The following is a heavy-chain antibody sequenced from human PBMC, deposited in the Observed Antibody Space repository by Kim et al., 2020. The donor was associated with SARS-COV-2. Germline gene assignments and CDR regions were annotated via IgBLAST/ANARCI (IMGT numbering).Heavy chain of an antibody. Sequence: TNYTPSLKSRVIMSVDKSENQVSLRLNSVTAADTALYYCAKHNDCSFDIWGQGTLVTVSS. V-gene: IGHV4-4*02. CDR2: T. CDR3: AKHNDCSFDI. D-gene: IGHD2-21*02. J-gene: IGHJ3*02.